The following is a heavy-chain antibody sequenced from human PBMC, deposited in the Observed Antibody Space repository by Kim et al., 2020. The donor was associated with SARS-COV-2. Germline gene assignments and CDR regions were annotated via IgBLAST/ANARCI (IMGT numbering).Heavy chain of an antibody. J-gene: IGHJ4*01. D-gene: IGHD4-17*01. CDR1: GFTFSASA. CDR2: IRSKPNNYAT. Sequence: GGSLRLSCAASGFTFSASAMHWVRQASGKGLEWVGRIRSKPNNYATSYAASVTGRFTISRDDSTNTVYLQMDSLKTDNTAVYFCSRHSGKHGVRGFDYW. CDR3: SRHSGKHGVRGFDY. V-gene: IGHV3-73*01.